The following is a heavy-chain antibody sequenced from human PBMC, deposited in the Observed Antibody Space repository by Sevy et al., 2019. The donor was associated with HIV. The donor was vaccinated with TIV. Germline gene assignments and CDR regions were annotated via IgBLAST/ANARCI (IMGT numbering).Heavy chain of an antibody. D-gene: IGHD6-13*01. Sequence: GGSLRLSCAASGFTFSNAWMSWVRQAPGKGLEWIGHFKSKTDGGTTDSAAPVKGRFTISRDDSKNTLFLQMNSLKTEDTAVYYCTTEVGSSSWYDYYFDYWGQGTLVTVSS. CDR3: TTEVGSSSWYDYYFDY. CDR2: FKSKTDGGTT. CDR1: GFTFSNAW. V-gene: IGHV3-15*01. J-gene: IGHJ4*02.